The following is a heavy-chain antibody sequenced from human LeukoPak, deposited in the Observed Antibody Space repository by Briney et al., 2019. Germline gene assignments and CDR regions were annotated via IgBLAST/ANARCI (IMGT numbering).Heavy chain of an antibody. J-gene: IGHJ6*03. CDR3: ARGGGHQPTYYQYLDV. Sequence: GGSLRLSCAASGFTVSNNYMTWVRQTPDRGLEWVSLTYSAGFTYYPDSVKDRFTISRDIANNTVFLQMNSLRVEDTAVYYCARGGGHQPTYYQYLDVWGKGTTVTVSS. D-gene: IGHD1-14*01. V-gene: IGHV3-53*01. CDR1: GFTVSNNY. CDR2: TYSAGFT.